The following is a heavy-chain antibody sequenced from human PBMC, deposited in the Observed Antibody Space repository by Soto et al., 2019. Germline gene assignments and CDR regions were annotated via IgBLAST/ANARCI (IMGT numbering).Heavy chain of an antibody. CDR3: ARHGSEKYYDSSGYSTLFGY. J-gene: IGHJ4*02. V-gene: IGHV4-39*01. CDR1: GGSISSSSYY. D-gene: IGHD3-22*01. CDR2: IYYSGST. Sequence: PSETLSLTCTFSGGSISSSSYYWGWIRQPPGKGLEWIGSIYYSGSTYYNPSLKSRVTISVDTSKNQFSLKLSSVTAADTAVYYCARHGSEKYYDSSGYSTLFGYWGQGTLVTVSS.